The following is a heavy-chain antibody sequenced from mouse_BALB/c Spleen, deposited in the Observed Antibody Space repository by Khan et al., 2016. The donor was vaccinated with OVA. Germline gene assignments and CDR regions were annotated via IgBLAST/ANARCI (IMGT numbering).Heavy chain of an antibody. CDR1: GYSITSDYA. CDR3: ASWFAY. V-gene: IGHV3-2*02. CDR2: INYCGGT. Sequence: QLEESGPGLVKPSQSLSLTCTVTGYSITSDYAWNWIRQFPGNKLEWMDYINYCGGTSYLPSLTSRISITRDTSKTTFFLQLNSVTTEDSSTYYCASWFAYWGQGTLVTVS. J-gene: IGHJ3*01.